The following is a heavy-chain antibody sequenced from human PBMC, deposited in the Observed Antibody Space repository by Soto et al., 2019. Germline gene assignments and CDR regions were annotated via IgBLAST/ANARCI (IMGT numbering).Heavy chain of an antibody. V-gene: IGHV4-34*01. CDR3: ARGLGRGNDY. J-gene: IGHJ4*02. Sequence: SETLSLTCAVYGGSFSGYYWSWIRQPPGKGLEWIGEINHNGSTNYNPSLKSRVTISVDTSKNQFSLKLSSVTAADTAVYYCARGLGRGNDYWGQGTLVTVSS. CDR1: GGSFSGYY. D-gene: IGHD1-26*01. CDR2: INHNGST.